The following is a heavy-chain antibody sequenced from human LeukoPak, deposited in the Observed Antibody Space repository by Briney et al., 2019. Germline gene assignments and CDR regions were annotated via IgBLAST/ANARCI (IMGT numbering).Heavy chain of an antibody. CDR1: GFSFSSYA. D-gene: IGHD6-13*01. V-gene: IGHV3-23*01. CDR2: ISGSGGST. J-gene: IGHJ4*02. CDR3: AKDVRSVAAASLGY. Sequence: SGGSLRLSCAASGFSFSSYAMHWVRQAPGKGLEWVSGISGSGGSTYHADSVKGRFTISRDNSKNTLYLQMNSLRAEDTAVYYCAKDVRSVAAASLGYWGQGTLVTVSS.